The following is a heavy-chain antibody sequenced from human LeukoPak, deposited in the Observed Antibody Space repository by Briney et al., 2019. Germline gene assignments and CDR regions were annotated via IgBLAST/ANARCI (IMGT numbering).Heavy chain of an antibody. CDR1: GYTFTSYY. J-gene: IGHJ6*03. D-gene: IGHD2-15*01. CDR2: INPSGGST. CDR3: ARVLLGQGDYYYYYYMDV. V-gene: IGHV1-46*01. Sequence: ASVKVSCKASGYTFTSYYMHWVRQAPGQGLEWMGIINPSGGSTSYAQKFQGRVTMTRDMSTSTVYMELSSLRSEDTAVYYCARVLLGQGDYYYYYYMDVWGKGTTVTVSS.